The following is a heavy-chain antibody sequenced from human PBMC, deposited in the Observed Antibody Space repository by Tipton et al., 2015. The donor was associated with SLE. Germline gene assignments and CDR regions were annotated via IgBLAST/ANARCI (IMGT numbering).Heavy chain of an antibody. D-gene: IGHD1-7*01. CDR2: LNPNSGGT. CDR3: ARSGTTYYYYYIDV. Sequence: QLVQSGAEVKKPGASVKVSCKASGYTFTDYFMHWVRQAPGQGLEWMGWLNPNSGGTNYAQKFQGRVTMTRDTSISTAYMELSRLRSDDTAVYYCARSGTTYYYYYIDVWGKGTTVTVSS. V-gene: IGHV1-2*02. J-gene: IGHJ6*03. CDR1: GYTFTDYF.